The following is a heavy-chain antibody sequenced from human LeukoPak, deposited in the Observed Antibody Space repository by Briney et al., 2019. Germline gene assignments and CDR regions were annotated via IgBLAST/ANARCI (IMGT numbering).Heavy chain of an antibody. CDR3: ARDRVAVAGTWKYNWFDP. CDR2: TYYRSKWYN. D-gene: IGHD6-19*01. CDR1: GDSVSSNSAA. Sequence: SQTLSLTCVISGDSVSSNSAAWNWIRQSPSRGLEWLGRTYYRSKWYNDYAVSVKSRITINPDTSKNQFSLQLNSVTPEDTAVYYCARDRVAVAGTWKYNWFDPWGQGTLVTVSS. V-gene: IGHV6-1*01. J-gene: IGHJ5*02.